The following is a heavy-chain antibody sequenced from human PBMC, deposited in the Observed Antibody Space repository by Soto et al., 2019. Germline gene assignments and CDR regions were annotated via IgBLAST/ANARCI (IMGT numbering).Heavy chain of an antibody. CDR2: MNPNSGNT. CDR1: GYTFTSYD. CDR3: ARRIAAAGTTCYLDY. J-gene: IGHJ4*02. Sequence: QVQLVQSGAEVKKPGASVKVSCKASGYTFTSYDINWVRQAAGQGLEWMGWMNPNSGNTGYAQKFQGRVTMTRNTSISTAFMELSSLRSEDTAVYYCARRIAAAGTTCYLDYWGQGTLVTVSS. V-gene: IGHV1-8*01. D-gene: IGHD6-13*01.